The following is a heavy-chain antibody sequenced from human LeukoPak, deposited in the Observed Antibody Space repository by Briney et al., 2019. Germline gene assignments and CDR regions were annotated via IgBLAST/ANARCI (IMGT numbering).Heavy chain of an antibody. CDR3: ARSQGPYDY. J-gene: IGHJ4*02. Sequence: GGSLRLSCAASGFTFSSYWMHWVRQAPGKGLVWVSRINGDGSSTNYADSVKGRFTISRDNAKNTLYLQLNSLRAEDTAIYYCARSQGPYDYWGQGTLVTVSS. CDR2: INGDGSST. V-gene: IGHV3-74*01. CDR1: GFTFSSYW.